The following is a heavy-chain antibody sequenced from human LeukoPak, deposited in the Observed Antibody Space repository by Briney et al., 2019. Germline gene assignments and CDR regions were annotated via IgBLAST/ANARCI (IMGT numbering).Heavy chain of an antibody. CDR3: AKRDCTSTSCPFGF. CDR1: GFTFSSYA. V-gene: IGHV3-23*01. Sequence: GGSLRLSCAASGFTFSSYALTWVRQAPGKGLEWVSIISGSGGTTFYADSVKGRFTISRDNSKNTLYVQMSSLRAEDTAVYYCAKRDCTSTSCPFGFWGQGTLVTVSS. D-gene: IGHD2-2*01. J-gene: IGHJ4*02. CDR2: ISGSGGTT.